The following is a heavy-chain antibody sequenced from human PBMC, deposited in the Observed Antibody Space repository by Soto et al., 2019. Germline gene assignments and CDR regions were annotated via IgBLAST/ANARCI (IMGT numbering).Heavy chain of an antibody. Sequence: PGGSLRLSCAASGFTVSSNYMSWVRQAPGKGLEWVSVIYSGGSTYYADSVKGRFTISRDNSKNTLYLQMNSLRAEDTAVYYCARDSAAMVNNYFDYWGQGTLVTVSS. D-gene: IGHD5-18*01. V-gene: IGHV3-53*01. CDR3: ARDSAAMVNNYFDY. CDR2: IYSGGST. J-gene: IGHJ4*02. CDR1: GFTVSSNY.